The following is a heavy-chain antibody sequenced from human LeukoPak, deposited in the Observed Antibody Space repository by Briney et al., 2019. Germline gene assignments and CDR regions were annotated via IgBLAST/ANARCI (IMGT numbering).Heavy chain of an antibody. V-gene: IGHV3-21*01. CDR2: IRSSSSYI. J-gene: IGHJ3*02. CDR3: ARVAARGI. D-gene: IGHD6-13*01. Sequence: GGSLRLSCAASGFTFSSYSMNWVRQAPGKGLEWVSSIRSSSSYIYYADSVKGRFTISRDNAKNSLYLQMNSLRAEDTAVYYCARVAARGIWGQGTMVTVSS. CDR1: GFTFSSYS.